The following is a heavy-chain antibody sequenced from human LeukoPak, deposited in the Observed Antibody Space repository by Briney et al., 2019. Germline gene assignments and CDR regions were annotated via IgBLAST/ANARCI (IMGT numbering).Heavy chain of an antibody. D-gene: IGHD2-2*01. CDR2: ISGIGGTP. J-gene: IGHJ4*02. CDR3: AKSSNLDY. V-gene: IGHV3-23*01. Sequence: GGSLRLSCAASGFTFSSHTMNWVRQAPGKGLEWVSGISGIGGTPFYADSVKGRFTISRDNSKNTLYLQMNSLRAEDTAVYYCAKSSNLDYWGQGTRITVSS. CDR1: GFTFSSHT.